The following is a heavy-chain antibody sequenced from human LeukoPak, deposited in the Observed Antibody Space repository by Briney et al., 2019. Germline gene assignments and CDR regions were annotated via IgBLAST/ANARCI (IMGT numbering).Heavy chain of an antibody. CDR3: ARHYCSGGSCYSDY. CDR1: GVTLSPYG. D-gene: IGHD2-15*01. J-gene: IGHJ4*02. V-gene: IGHV3-30*03. CDR2: ISYEGGTQ. Sequence: PGGSLTLSCAASGVTLSPYGMHWVRQAPGKGLEWVAVISYEGGTQHYADSVKGRFIISRDNPRNTPYLQMNSLRAEDTAVYYCARHYCSGGSCYSDYWGQGTLVTVSS.